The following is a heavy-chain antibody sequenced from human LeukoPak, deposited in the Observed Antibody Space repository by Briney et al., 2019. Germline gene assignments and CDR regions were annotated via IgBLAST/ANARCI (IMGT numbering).Heavy chain of an antibody. CDR2: ISYDGSNK. CDR1: GFTFSSYG. V-gene: IGHV3-30*18. CDR3: AEDTTMVRGVGGRWFDP. D-gene: IGHD3-10*01. Sequence: PGRSLRLSCAASGFTFSSYGMHWVRQAPGKGLEWVAVISYDGSNKYYADSVKGRFTISRDNSKNTLYLQMNSLRAEDTAVYYCAEDTTMVRGVGGRWFDPWGQGTLVTVSS. J-gene: IGHJ5*02.